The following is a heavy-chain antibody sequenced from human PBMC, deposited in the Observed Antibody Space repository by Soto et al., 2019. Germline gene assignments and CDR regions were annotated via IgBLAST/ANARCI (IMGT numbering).Heavy chain of an antibody. Sequence: QVELVESGGGVVRPGKSLTVSCTGSGFVFGGFGMHWVRQTPGKGLEWLGMASYDGTYKYFADSVKGRFTISRDNGMNTVYLQMDNLRLEDTALYYCARGGDVLDYWGRGPLVTVSS. CDR3: ARGGDVLDY. CDR1: GFVFGGFG. D-gene: IGHD3-16*01. CDR2: ASYDGTYK. J-gene: IGHJ4*02. V-gene: IGHV3-30*03.